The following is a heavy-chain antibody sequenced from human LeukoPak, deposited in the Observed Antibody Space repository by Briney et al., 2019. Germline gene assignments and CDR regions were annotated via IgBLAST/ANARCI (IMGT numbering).Heavy chain of an antibody. J-gene: IGHJ6*02. CDR3: ARALWSGPVYYGMDV. CDR1: GFTFSIYW. D-gene: IGHD3-10*01. Sequence: PGGSLRLSCAASGFTFSIYWMSWVRQAPGKGLEWVANIKQDGSEKYYVDSVKGRFTISRDNAKNSLYLQMNSLRAEDTAVYYCARALWSGPVYYGMDVWGQGTTVTVSS. V-gene: IGHV3-7*01. CDR2: IKQDGSEK.